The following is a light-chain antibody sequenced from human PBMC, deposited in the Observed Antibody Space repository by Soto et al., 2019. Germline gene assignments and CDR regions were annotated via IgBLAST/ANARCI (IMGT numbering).Light chain of an antibody. V-gene: IGLV9-49*01. CDR1: SGYSNYK. J-gene: IGLJ2*01. CDR2: VGTGGIVG. CDR3: GADHGSGRNFVVV. Sequence: QLVLTQPPSASASLGSSVTLTCTLSSGYSNYKVDWYQQRPGKGPRFVMRVGTGGIVGSKGDGIPDRFSVLGSGLNRYLTIKNIQEEDESDYHCGADHGSGRNFVVVFGGGTKLTVL.